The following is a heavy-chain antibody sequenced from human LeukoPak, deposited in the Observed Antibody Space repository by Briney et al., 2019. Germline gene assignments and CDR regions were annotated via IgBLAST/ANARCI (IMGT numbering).Heavy chain of an antibody. CDR3: ARQVGTYDY. CDR1: GFTFSDYY. CDR2: ISPTSIFT. Sequence: GGSLRLSCAASGFTFSDYYMNWIRQAPGKGLEWVSYISPTSIFTKYADSVKGRLTISRDNANKSLYLQMNSLRAEDTAVYYCARQVGTYDYWGQGTLVTVSS. D-gene: IGHD1-1*01. J-gene: IGHJ4*02. V-gene: IGHV3-11*06.